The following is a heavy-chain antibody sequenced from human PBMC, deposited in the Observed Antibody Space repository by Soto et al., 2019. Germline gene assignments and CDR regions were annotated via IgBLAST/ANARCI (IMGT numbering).Heavy chain of an antibody. V-gene: IGHV1-3*01. D-gene: IGHD4-17*01. CDR3: ARSSLYGDPDFDY. CDR2: INAGNGNT. Sequence: ASVKVSCKASGYTFTSYAMHWVRQAPGQRLEWMGWINAGNGNTKYSQKFQGRVTITRDTSASTAYMELSSLRSEDTAVYYCARSSLYGDPDFDYWGQETLVTVSS. J-gene: IGHJ4*02. CDR1: GYTFTSYA.